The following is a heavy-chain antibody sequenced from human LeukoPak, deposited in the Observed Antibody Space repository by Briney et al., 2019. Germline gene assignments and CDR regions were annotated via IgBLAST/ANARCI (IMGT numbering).Heavy chain of an antibody. Sequence: GGSLRLSCAASGFTFSSYWMSWVRQAPGKGLEWVANIKQDGSEKYYVDPVKGRFTISRDNAKNSLYLQMNSLRAEDTAVYYCARVGVGARFDYWGRGTLVTVSS. CDR1: GFTFSSYW. CDR2: IKQDGSEK. CDR3: ARVGVGARFDY. J-gene: IGHJ4*02. D-gene: IGHD1-26*01. V-gene: IGHV3-7*01.